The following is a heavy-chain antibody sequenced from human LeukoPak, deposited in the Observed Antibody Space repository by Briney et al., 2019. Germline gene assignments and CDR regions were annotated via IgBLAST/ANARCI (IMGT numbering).Heavy chain of an antibody. CDR3: ARAVTDSSGYYYWFDP. V-gene: IGHV1-8*01. CDR1: GYTFTSYD. Sequence: ASVKVSCKASGYTFTSYDINWVRQATGQGLEWMGWMNPNSGNTGYAQKFQGRVTMTRSTSISTAYMELSGLRSEDTAVYYCARAVTDSSGYYYWFDPWGQGTLVTVSS. J-gene: IGHJ5*02. CDR2: MNPNSGNT. D-gene: IGHD3-22*01.